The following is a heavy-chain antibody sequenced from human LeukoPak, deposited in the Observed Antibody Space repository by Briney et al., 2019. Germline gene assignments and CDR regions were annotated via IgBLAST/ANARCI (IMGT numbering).Heavy chain of an antibody. J-gene: IGHJ4*02. Sequence: SETLSLTCTVSGGSISSYYWSWIRQPPGKGLEWIGYFSYSVSTNHNPSLKSRVTISGDKSKNQFSLKLSSVTAADTAVYYCARLIVGAIPYFDYWGQGTLVTVSS. V-gene: IGHV4-59*01. CDR1: GGSISSYY. CDR3: ARLIVGAIPYFDY. D-gene: IGHD1-26*01. CDR2: FSYSVST.